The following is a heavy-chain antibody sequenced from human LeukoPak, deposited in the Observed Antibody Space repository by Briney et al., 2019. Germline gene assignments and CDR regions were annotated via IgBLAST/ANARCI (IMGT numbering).Heavy chain of an antibody. Sequence: GGSLRLSCAASGFTFSSYNMNWVRQAPGKGLEWVSYISGGSTVIDYADSVRGRFTISRDNAKNTLYLQMNSLRGEDTAVYYCARTRGYNYGYSDDWGQGTLVTVSS. J-gene: IGHJ4*02. CDR3: ARTRGYNYGYSDD. CDR2: ISGGSTVI. V-gene: IGHV3-48*01. CDR1: GFTFSSYN. D-gene: IGHD5-18*01.